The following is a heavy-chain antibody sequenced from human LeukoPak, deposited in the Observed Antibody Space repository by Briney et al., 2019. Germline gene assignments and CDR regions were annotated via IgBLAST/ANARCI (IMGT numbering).Heavy chain of an antibody. V-gene: IGHV3-48*02. J-gene: IGHJ6*02. CDR1: GFTFSSYS. CDR3: ASNSGWDYYYYGMDV. Sequence: GGSLRLSCAASGFTFSSYSMNWVRQAPGKGLEWVSYISSSSSTIYYADSVKGRFTISRDNAKNSLYLQMNSLRDEDTAVYYCASNSGWDYYYYGMDVWGQGTTVTVSS. D-gene: IGHD3-22*01. CDR2: ISSSSSTI.